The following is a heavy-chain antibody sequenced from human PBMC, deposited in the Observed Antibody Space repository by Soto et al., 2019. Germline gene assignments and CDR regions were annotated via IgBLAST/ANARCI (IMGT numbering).Heavy chain of an antibody. CDR2: ISRSGDTS. Sequence: GGSLRLSCAASGFTFDNYVMTWVRQAPGKGLEWVSAISRSGDTSYYADSAKGRFTISRDNSKSRLYLEMSSLRAEDTALYYCAKLEHNSGGILDYWGQGTLVTVSS. CDR3: AKLEHNSGGILDY. CDR1: GFTFDNYV. D-gene: IGHD3-10*01. J-gene: IGHJ4*02. V-gene: IGHV3-23*01.